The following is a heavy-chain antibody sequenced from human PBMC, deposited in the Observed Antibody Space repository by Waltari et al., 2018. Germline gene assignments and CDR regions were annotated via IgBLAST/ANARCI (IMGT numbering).Heavy chain of an antibody. D-gene: IGHD3-10*01. Sequence: VQLVESGGELIQPGGSLRLSCAVPGFLVRGNYMSWVRQAPGRVLEWVSTLYTGGATFYADSVKGRFTISRENSRNTLFLEMTILRAEDPTVYYCARGPFFGSGNFDYWGQGTLVAVSS. CDR2: LYTGGAT. V-gene: IGHV3-53*01. CDR1: GFLVRGNY. J-gene: IGHJ4*02. CDR3: ARGPFFGSGNFDY.